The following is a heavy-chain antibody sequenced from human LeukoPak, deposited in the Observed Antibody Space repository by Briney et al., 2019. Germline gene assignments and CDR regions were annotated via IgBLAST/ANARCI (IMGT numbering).Heavy chain of an antibody. V-gene: IGHV4-59*01. J-gene: IGHJ4*02. CDR1: GGSISSYY. D-gene: IGHD6-13*01. CDR3: ARDQGSSWFDY. Sequence: PSETLSLTCTVSGGSISSYYWSWIRQPPGKGLEWIGYIYYSGSTNYNPSLKSRVTISVDTSKNQFSLKLSSVTAADTVVYYCARDQGSSWFDYWGQETLVTVSS. CDR2: IYYSGST.